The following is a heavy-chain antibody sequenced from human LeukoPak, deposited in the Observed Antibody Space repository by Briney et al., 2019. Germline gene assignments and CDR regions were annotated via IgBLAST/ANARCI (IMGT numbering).Heavy chain of an antibody. CDR2: ITHTGKSI. CDR1: GFPFSDYE. CDR3: GRIARHLAAANDH. Sequence: GGSLRLSCAASGFPFSDYEMNWVRQAPGKGLEWISYITHTGKSIYYADSVKGRFTISRDNAKNSLYLQMNSLRAEDTAVYYCGRIARHLAAANDHWGQGTLVTVSS. V-gene: IGHV3-48*03. D-gene: IGHD6-13*01. J-gene: IGHJ4*02.